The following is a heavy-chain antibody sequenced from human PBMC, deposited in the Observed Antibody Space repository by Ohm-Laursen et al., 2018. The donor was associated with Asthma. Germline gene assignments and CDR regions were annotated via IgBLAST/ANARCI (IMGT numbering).Heavy chain of an antibody. V-gene: IGHV4-61*01. J-gene: IGHJ6*02. CDR1: GGSVSSGSYY. D-gene: IGHD5-18*01. Sequence: SDTLSLTWTVSGGSVSSGSYYWSWIRQPPGKGLEWIGYIYYSGSTNYNPSLKSRVTISVDTSKNQFSLKLSSVTAADTAVYYCARGDTAMISQTTYGMDVWGQGTTVTVSS. CDR3: ARGDTAMISQTTYGMDV. CDR2: IYYSGST.